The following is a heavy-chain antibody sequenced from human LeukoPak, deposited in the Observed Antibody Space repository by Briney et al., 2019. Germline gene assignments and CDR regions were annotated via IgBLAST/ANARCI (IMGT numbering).Heavy chain of an antibody. V-gene: IGHV3-48*04. CDR1: GFTFSSYS. J-gene: IGHJ4*02. CDR2: ISSSSSTI. Sequence: GRSLRLSCAASGFTFSSYSMNWVRQAPGKGLEWVSYISSSSSTIYYADSVKGRFTISRDNAKNSLYLQMNSLRAEDTAVYYCARDFDDSSGYWAGGYDYWGQGTLVTVSS. D-gene: IGHD3-22*01. CDR3: ARDFDDSSGYWAGGYDY.